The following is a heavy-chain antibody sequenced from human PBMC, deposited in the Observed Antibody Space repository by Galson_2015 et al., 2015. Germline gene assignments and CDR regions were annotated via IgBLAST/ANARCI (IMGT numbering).Heavy chain of an antibody. D-gene: IGHD1-1*01. Sequence: SVKVSCKASGYTFTSYYMHWVRQAPGQGLEWMGIINPSGGSTSYAQKFQGRVTMTRDTSTSTVYMELSSLRSEDTAVYYCAREAGTTDYYYYYMDVWGKGTTVTVSS. CDR2: INPSGGST. V-gene: IGHV1-46*01. CDR1: GYTFTSYY. J-gene: IGHJ6*03. CDR3: AREAGTTDYYYYYMDV.